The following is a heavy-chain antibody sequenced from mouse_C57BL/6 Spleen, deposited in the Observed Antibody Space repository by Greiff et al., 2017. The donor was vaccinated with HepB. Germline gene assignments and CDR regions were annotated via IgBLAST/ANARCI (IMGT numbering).Heavy chain of an antibody. CDR3: ARQSYDDGRRRDYYAMDY. D-gene: IGHD2-12*01. J-gene: IGHJ4*01. CDR1: GFSFTSYG. V-gene: IGHV2-6-1*01. CDR2: IWSDGST. Sequence: QVQLQQSGPGLVAPSQSLSITCTVSGFSFTSYGVHWVRQPPGKGLEWLVVIWSDGSTTYNSALKSRLSISKDNSKNQVFLKMNSLQTDDTAMYYCARQSYDDGRRRDYYAMDYWGQGTSVTVSS.